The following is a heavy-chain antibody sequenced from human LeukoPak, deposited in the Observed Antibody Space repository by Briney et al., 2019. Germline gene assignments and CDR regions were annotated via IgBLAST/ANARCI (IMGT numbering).Heavy chain of an antibody. CDR3: ASEGIQRGIDY. CDR2: IYYSGST. V-gene: IGHV4-30-4*01. Sequence: SQTLSLTCTVSGGSISSGDYYWSWIRQPPGKGLEWIGYIYYSGSTYYNPSLRSRVTISVDTSKNQFSLKLSSVTAADTAVYYCASEGIQRGIDYWGQGTLVTVSS. D-gene: IGHD5-18*01. J-gene: IGHJ4*02. CDR1: GGSISSGDYY.